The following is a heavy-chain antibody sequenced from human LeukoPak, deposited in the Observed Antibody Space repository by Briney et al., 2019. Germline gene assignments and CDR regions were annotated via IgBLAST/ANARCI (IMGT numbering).Heavy chain of an antibody. CDR2: INHSGST. Sequence: SETLSLTCAVYGGSFSGYYWSWIRQPPGKGLEWIGEINHSGSTNYNPSLKSRVTISVDTSKNQFSLKLSSVTAADTAVYYCARLPLSILTGYYHNYFDYWGQGTLVTVSS. CDR3: ARLPLSILTGYYHNYFDY. CDR1: GGSFSGYY. J-gene: IGHJ4*02. D-gene: IGHD3-9*01. V-gene: IGHV4-34*01.